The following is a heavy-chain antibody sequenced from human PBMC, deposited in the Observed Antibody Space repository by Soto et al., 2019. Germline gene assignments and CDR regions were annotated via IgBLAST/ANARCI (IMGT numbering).Heavy chain of an antibody. D-gene: IGHD3-16*01. CDR3: AKATDYDYVWGATDGMDV. Sequence: PSETLSLTCAVYGGSFSGYSWTWIRQPPGKGLEWIGSIYYSGSTNYNPSLKSRVTISVDTSKNQFSLKLSSVTAADTAVYYCAKATDYDYVWGATDGMDVWGQGTTVTVSS. V-gene: IGHV4-34*01. J-gene: IGHJ6*02. CDR1: GGSFSGYS. CDR2: IYYSGST.